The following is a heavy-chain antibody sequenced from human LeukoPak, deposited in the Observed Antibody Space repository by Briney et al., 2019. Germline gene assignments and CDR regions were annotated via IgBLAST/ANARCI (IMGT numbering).Heavy chain of an antibody. CDR1: GGSFSGYY. CDR3: ARGPTDYYDFWSGYYKYYFDY. Sequence: SETLSLTCAVYGGSFSGYYWSWIRQPPGKGLEWIGEINHSGSTNYNPSLKSRVTISVDTSKNQFSLKLSSVTAADTAVYYCARGPTDYYDFWSGYYKYYFDYWGQGTLVTVSS. J-gene: IGHJ4*02. V-gene: IGHV4-34*01. CDR2: INHSGST. D-gene: IGHD3-3*01.